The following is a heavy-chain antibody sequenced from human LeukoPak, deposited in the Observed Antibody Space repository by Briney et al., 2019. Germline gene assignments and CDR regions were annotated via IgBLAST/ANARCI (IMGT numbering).Heavy chain of an antibody. CDR2: MYLSGTT. J-gene: IGHJ4*02. CDR1: GDSINSLDL. V-gene: IGHV4-4*02. CDR3: AGLVGRYSSGLYYYYFDY. D-gene: IGHD3-22*01. Sequence: SETLSPTCTVSGDSINSLDLWSWVRQPPGKGLEWIGEMYLSGTTHSNPSVKSRVTISIDKSKNQFFLNLSSVTAADTAVYYCAGLVGRYSSGLYYYYFDYWGQGTLVTVSS.